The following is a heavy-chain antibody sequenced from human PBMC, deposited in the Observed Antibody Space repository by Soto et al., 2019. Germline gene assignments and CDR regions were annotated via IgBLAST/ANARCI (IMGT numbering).Heavy chain of an antibody. Sequence: YWSWVRQHPGKGLEWMGIIYPGASDPRYSPSFQGQVTISADKSISAAYLQWSSLKASDTAMYYCARRYGSGSYVNAFDFWGPGTMVTVSS. CDR2: IYPGASDP. V-gene: IGHV5-51*01. CDR1: YW. CDR3: ARRYGSGSYVNAFDF. D-gene: IGHD3-22*01. J-gene: IGHJ3*01.